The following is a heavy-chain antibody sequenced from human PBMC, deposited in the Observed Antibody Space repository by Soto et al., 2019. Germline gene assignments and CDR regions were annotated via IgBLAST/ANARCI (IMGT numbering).Heavy chain of an antibody. D-gene: IGHD3-16*01. J-gene: IGHJ6*02. V-gene: IGHV4-59*01. Sequence: SETLSLTCTVSGGSISSYYWSWIRQPPGKGLEWIGYIYYSGSTNYNPSLKSRVTISVDTSKNQFSLKLSSVTAVDTAVYYCARDGGGYYYGMDVWGQGTTVTVSS. CDR2: IYYSGST. CDR1: GGSISSYY. CDR3: ARDGGGYYYGMDV.